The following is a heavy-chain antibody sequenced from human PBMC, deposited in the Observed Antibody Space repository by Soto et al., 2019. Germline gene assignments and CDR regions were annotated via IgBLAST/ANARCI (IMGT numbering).Heavy chain of an antibody. D-gene: IGHD1-26*01. CDR2: IFSNDEK. CDR1: GFSLSNARMG. Sequence: QVTLKESGPVLVKPTETLTLTCTVSGFSLSNARMGVSWIRQPPGKALEWLAHIFSNDEKSSSTSLKSRLTISKDTSKSQVVITMAKMDPVDTATYYCARHGRGVGARPLDYWGQGTLVTVSS. J-gene: IGHJ4*02. CDR3: ARHGRGVGARPLDY. V-gene: IGHV2-26*01.